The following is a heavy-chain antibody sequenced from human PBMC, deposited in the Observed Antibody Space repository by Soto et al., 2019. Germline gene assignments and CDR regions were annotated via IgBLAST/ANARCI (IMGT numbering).Heavy chain of an antibody. Sequence: QVQLVQSGAEVKKPGSSVKVSCKASGGTFSSYTISWVRQAPGQGLEWMGRIIPILGIANYAQKFQGRVPITADKSTSTAYMELSSLRSEDTAVYYCARVSAAAGDAFDIWGQGTMVTVSS. CDR1: GGTFSSYT. CDR2: IIPILGIA. V-gene: IGHV1-69*02. CDR3: ARVSAAAGDAFDI. D-gene: IGHD6-13*01. J-gene: IGHJ3*02.